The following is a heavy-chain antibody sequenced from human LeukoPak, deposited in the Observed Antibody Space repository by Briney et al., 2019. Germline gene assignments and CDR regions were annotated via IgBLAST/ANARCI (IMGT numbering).Heavy chain of an antibody. Sequence: PGGSLRLSCAASGFTFRSYEMNWVRQAPGKGLEWVSYISSSGSTIYYADSVKGRFTISRDNAKNSLYLQMNSLRAEDTAVYYCARDRNGYYFDYWGQGTLVTVSS. CDR3: ARDRNGYYFDY. D-gene: IGHD2-8*01. J-gene: IGHJ4*02. CDR2: ISSSGSTI. CDR1: GFTFRSYE. V-gene: IGHV3-48*03.